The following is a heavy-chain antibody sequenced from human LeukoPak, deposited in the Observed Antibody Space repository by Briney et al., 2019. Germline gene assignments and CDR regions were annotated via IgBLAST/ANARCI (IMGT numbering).Heavy chain of an antibody. CDR3: AKDQGGWPQYFQD. D-gene: IGHD6-19*01. CDR1: GFTFSSYA. J-gene: IGHJ1*01. CDR2: ISGSGGST. Sequence: GGSLRLSCAASGFTFSSYAMSWVRQAPGKGLEWVSSISGSGGSTYYGDSVKGRFTISRDNSKNTLYLQMNSLRAEDTAVYYCAKDQGGWPQYFQDWGQGTLVTVSS. V-gene: IGHV3-23*01.